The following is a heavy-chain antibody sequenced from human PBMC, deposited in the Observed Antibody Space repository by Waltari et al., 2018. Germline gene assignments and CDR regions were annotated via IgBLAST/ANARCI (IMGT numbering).Heavy chain of an antibody. CDR1: GYTFTGCY. D-gene: IGHD4-17*01. J-gene: IGHJ4*02. CDR3: ARDLGSDYGNRDY. CDR2: INPNSGDT. V-gene: IGHV1-2*06. Sequence: QVHLVQSGAGGTKPGASVKVSCKASGYTFTGCYIQWVRRAPGQGLEWMRRINPNSGDTNYAQKFQGRVTLTRDTSINTAYMELSSLKSDDTAVYYCARDLGSDYGNRDYWGQGTLVTVPS.